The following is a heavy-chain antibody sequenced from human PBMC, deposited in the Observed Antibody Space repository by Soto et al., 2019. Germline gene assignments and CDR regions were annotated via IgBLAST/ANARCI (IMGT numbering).Heavy chain of an antibody. CDR3: ARTNYYDSSGSQPAFDP. J-gene: IGHJ5*02. CDR1: GYSFTSYW. D-gene: IGHD3-22*01. CDR2: IYPGESDT. V-gene: IGHV5-51*01. Sequence: GESLKISCKGSGYSFTSYWIGWVRQMPGKGLEWMGIIYPGESDTRYSPSIQGQVTISADKSISPAYLQWSSLKASETAMYYCARTNYYDSSGSQPAFDPLGQGTLVTVSS.